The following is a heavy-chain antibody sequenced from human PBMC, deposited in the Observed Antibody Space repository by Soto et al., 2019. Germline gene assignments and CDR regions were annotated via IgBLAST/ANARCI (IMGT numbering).Heavy chain of an antibody. V-gene: IGHV3-30-3*01. CDR3: GRGGFLSGAGFDF. CDR2: MSRDGGSR. J-gene: IGHJ4*02. D-gene: IGHD7-27*01. Sequence: PGGSLRLSCAATGFRFSDYDMHWLRQAPGKGLEWVTIMSRDGGSRSYADSVKGRFTISRDNSKNTLFLQMNSLRAEDTAVYYCGRGGFLSGAGFDFWGQGTPVTVSS. CDR1: GFRFSDYD.